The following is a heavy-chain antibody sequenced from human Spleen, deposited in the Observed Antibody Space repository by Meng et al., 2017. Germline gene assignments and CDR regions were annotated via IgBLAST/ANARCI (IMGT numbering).Heavy chain of an antibody. CDR1: GFTFSTHW. D-gene: IGHD3-10*01. Sequence: GGSLRLSCAASGFTFSTHWMTWVRQAPGKGLEWVANINQDGSEKYYVDSVKGRFTISRDNAKNSLYLQMNSLRAEDTAVYYCAKDDQYAYYDYWGQGTLVTVSS. CDR2: INQDGSEK. J-gene: IGHJ4*02. CDR3: AKDDQYAYYDY. V-gene: IGHV3-7*01.